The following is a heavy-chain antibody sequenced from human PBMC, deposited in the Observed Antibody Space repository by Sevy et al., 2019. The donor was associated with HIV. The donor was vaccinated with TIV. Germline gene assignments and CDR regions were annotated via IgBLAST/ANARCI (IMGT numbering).Heavy chain of an antibody. J-gene: IGHJ4*02. V-gene: IGHV3-48*01. Sequence: GGSLRLSCAASGFTFSSYSMNWVRQAPGKGLEWVSYISSSSSTIYYADSVKVRFTISRDNAKNSLYLQMNSLRAEDTAMYYCARDRQQWLVNYFDYWGQGTLVTVSS. CDR3: ARDRQQWLVNYFDY. CDR1: GFTFSSYS. D-gene: IGHD6-19*01. CDR2: ISSSSSTI.